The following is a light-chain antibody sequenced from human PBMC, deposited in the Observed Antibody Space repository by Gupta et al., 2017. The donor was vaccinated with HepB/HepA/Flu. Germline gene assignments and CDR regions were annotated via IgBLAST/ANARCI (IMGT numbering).Light chain of an antibody. V-gene: IGKV3-20*01. CDR2: GAS. Sequence: ELVLTQSPGTLSFSPGERATLSCRASQSVSSSYLAWYQQKPGQAPRLLIYGASSRATGIPDSCSGSGSGTDFTLTISRLEPEDFAVYYCQQYGSSPYTFGQGTKLEIK. CDR1: QSVSSSY. J-gene: IGKJ2*01. CDR3: QQYGSSPYT.